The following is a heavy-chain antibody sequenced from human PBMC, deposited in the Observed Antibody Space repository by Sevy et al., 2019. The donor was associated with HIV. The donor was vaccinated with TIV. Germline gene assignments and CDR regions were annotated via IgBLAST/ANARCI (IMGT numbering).Heavy chain of an antibody. D-gene: IGHD5-18*01. V-gene: IGHV3-48*02. CDR1: GFTFSSYS. CDR2: ISSSSSTI. Sequence: GGSLRLSCAASGFTFSSYSMNWVRQAPGKGLEWVSYISSSSSTIYYAHSVKGRFTISRDNAKNSLYLQMNSLRDEDTAVYYCARDSVRYSYGYNYYYGMDVWGQGTTVTVSS. J-gene: IGHJ6*02. CDR3: ARDSVRYSYGYNYYYGMDV.